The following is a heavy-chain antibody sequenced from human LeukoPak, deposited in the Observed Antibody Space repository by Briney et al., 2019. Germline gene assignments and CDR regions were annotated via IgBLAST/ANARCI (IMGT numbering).Heavy chain of an antibody. V-gene: IGHV3-74*01. CDR1: GFTFTSYW. CDR3: ARPQHGDLYAFDI. Sequence: GGSLRLSCAASGFTFTSYWMHWVRQAPGKGLVWVSRVDGDGSTTTYADSVKGRFTISRDNAKNTLYLQMNSLRAEDTAVYYCARPQHGDLYAFDIWGQGTTVTVSS. J-gene: IGHJ3*02. CDR2: VDGDGSTT. D-gene: IGHD4-17*01.